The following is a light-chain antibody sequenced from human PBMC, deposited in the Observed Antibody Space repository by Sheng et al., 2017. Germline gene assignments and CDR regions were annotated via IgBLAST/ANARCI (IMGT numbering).Light chain of an antibody. CDR1: ESISSY. J-gene: IGKJ4*01. Sequence: EIVVTQSPGTLSLSPGERATLSCRTSESISSYLAWYQLRPGQAPRLLIYGASIRAAGIPDRFSASGSGSDFTLTISRLEPEDFATYYCLQYNSYPRTFGGGTKVEI. CDR2: GAS. CDR3: LQYNSYPRT. V-gene: IGKV3-20*01.